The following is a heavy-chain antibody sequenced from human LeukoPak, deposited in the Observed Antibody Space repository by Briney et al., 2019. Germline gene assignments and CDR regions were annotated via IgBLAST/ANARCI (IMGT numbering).Heavy chain of an antibody. V-gene: IGHV4-59*08. CDR1: GGSISSYY. CDR2: IYYTGST. Sequence: SETLSLTCTVSGGSISSYYWSWIRQPPGKGLEWIGYIYYTGSTNYDPSLKSRVTISLDTSKNQFSLKLSSVTAADTAVYYCARGGQLWLRDYYYYGMDVWGQGTTVTVSS. CDR3: ARGGQLWLRDYYYYGMDV. D-gene: IGHD5-18*01. J-gene: IGHJ6*02.